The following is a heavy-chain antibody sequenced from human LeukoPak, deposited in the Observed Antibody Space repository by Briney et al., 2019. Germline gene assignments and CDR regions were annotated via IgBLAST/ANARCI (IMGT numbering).Heavy chain of an antibody. Sequence: SETLSLTCTVSGGSISSYYWSWIRQPPGKGLEWIGYIYYSGSTNYNPSLKSRVTISVNTSKNQFSLKLSSVTAADTAVYYCARDRSSSWYRGYFDYWGQGTLVTVSS. D-gene: IGHD6-13*01. CDR2: IYYSGST. CDR3: ARDRSSSWYRGYFDY. J-gene: IGHJ4*02. V-gene: IGHV4-59*01. CDR1: GGSISSYY.